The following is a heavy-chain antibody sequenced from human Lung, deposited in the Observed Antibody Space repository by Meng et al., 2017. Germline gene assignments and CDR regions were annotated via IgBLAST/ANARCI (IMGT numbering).Heavy chain of an antibody. Sequence: QVQLVQSGAEVKKPGSSVKVSCKASGGTFTTYTFNWVRQAPGDGLDWMGQIIPVLGIANDAQKFQGRVTITADKSTSTAYMELSSLTHDDTAIYFCATEYCGSTSCYVDFWGQGTLVTVSS. CDR1: GGTFTTYT. CDR2: IIPVLGIA. CDR3: ATEYCGSTSCYVDF. J-gene: IGHJ4*02. V-gene: IGHV1-69*10. D-gene: IGHD2-2*01.